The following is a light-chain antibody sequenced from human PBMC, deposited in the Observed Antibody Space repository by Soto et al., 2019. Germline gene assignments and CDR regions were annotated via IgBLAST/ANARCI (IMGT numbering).Light chain of an antibody. CDR2: EGS. CDR1: DSNIGSTA. V-gene: IGLV2-23*01. CDR3: CSYAGSSTYV. Sequence: QSVLTQPTSVSATPGQGVTLSCSGGDSNIGSTAVNWYQQLPGTAPKLMIYEGSKRPSGVSNRFSGSKSGNTASLTISGLQAEDEADYYCCSYAGSSTYVFGTGTKLTVL. J-gene: IGLJ1*01.